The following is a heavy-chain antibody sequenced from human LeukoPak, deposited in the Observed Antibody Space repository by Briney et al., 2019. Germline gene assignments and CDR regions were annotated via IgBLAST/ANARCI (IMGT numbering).Heavy chain of an antibody. V-gene: IGHV3-21*01. CDR3: ARENGDGSGSYYGSLYYFDY. CDR1: GFTFSSYS. CDR2: ISSGSSYI. Sequence: GGSLRLSCAASGFTFSSYSMNWVRQAPGKGLEWVSSISSGSSYIYYADSVKGRFTISRDNAKNSLYLQMNSLRAEDTAVYYCARENGDGSGSYYGSLYYFDYWGQGTLVTVSS. D-gene: IGHD3-10*01. J-gene: IGHJ4*02.